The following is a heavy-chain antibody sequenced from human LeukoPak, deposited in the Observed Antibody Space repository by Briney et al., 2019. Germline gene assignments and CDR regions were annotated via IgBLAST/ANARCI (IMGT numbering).Heavy chain of an antibody. Sequence: ASVKVSCKASGYTFTGYYMHWVRQAPGQGLEWMGWINPNSGGTNYAQKFQGRVTMTRDTSISTACMELSRLRSDDTAVYYCARTFGVALGWFDPWGQGTLVTVSS. V-gene: IGHV1-2*02. CDR2: INPNSGGT. CDR3: ARTFGVALGWFDP. CDR1: GYTFTGYY. J-gene: IGHJ5*02. D-gene: IGHD3-3*01.